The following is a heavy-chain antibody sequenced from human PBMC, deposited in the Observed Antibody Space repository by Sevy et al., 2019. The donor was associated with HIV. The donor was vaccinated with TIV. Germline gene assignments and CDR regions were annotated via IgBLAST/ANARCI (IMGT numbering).Heavy chain of an antibody. V-gene: IGHV3-53*01. Sequence: GGSLRLSCPVSGLTVSAYYMAWLRQAPGKGLEWVADVYVAGDSYYADSVQGRFTLSRDNYLNKMYLQMKSLRVEDTAVYYCARGTRPTEGGWFYFDYWSQGTLVTVSS. CDR1: GLTVSAYY. D-gene: IGHD2-15*01. J-gene: IGHJ4*02. CDR3: ARGTRPTEGGWFYFDY. CDR2: VYVAGDS.